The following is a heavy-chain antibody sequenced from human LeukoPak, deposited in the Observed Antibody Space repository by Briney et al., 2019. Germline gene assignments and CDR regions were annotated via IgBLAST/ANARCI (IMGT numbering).Heavy chain of an antibody. J-gene: IGHJ3*02. D-gene: IGHD3-22*01. Sequence: GGSLRLSCAASGFTFSSYSMNWVHQAPAKGLEWVSSISSSSSYIYYADSVKGRFTISRDNAKNSLYLQMNSLRAEDTAVYYCARILLTYYASSGPGGSDAFDIWGQGTMVTVSS. CDR2: ISSSSSYI. CDR3: ARILLTYYASSGPGGSDAFDI. V-gene: IGHV3-21*01. CDR1: GFTFSSYS.